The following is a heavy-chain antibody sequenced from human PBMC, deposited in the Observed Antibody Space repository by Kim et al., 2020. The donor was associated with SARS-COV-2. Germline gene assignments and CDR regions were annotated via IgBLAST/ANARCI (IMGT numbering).Heavy chain of an antibody. D-gene: IGHD5-12*01. V-gene: IGHV4-59*01. Sequence: SETLSLTCTVSGGSISSYYWSWIRQPPGKGLEWIGYIYYSGSTNYNPSLKSRVTISVDTSKNQFSLKLSSVTAADTAVYYCARVTREMATITSFDYWGQGTLVTVSS. CDR3: ARVTREMATITSFDY. CDR1: GGSISSYY. J-gene: IGHJ4*02. CDR2: IYYSGST.